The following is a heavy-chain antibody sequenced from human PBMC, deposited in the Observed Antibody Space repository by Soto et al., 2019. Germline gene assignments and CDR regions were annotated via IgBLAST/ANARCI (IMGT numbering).Heavy chain of an antibody. D-gene: IGHD3-9*01. CDR3: AKEGQYYDILTGYRSYYGMDV. J-gene: IGHJ6*02. CDR1: GFTFSSYG. Sequence: QVQLVESGGGVVQPGRSLRLSCAASGFTFSSYGMHWVRQAPGKGLEWVAVISYDGSNKYYADSVKGRFTISRDNSKNPLYLPMNSLRAEDTAVYYCAKEGQYYDILTGYRSYYGMDVWGQGTTVTVSS. V-gene: IGHV3-30*18. CDR2: ISYDGSNK.